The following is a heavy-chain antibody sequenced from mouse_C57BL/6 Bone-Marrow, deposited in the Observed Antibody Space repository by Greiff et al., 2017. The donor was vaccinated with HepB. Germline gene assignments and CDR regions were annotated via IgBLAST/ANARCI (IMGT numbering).Heavy chain of an antibody. D-gene: IGHD1-1*01. CDR2: ISSGSSTI. CDR3: ARQGGGSSAWFAY. CDR1: GFTFSDYG. V-gene: IGHV5-17*01. J-gene: IGHJ3*01. Sequence: EVQVVESGGGLVKPGGSLKLSCAASGFTFSDYGMHWVRQAPEKGLEWVAYISSGSSTIYYADTVKGRFTISRDNAKNTLFLQMTSLRSEDTAMYYCARQGGGSSAWFAYWGQGTLVTVSA.